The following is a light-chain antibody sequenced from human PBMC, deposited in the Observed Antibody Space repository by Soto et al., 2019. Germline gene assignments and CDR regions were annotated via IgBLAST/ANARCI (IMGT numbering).Light chain of an antibody. Sequence: QSALTQPASVSGSPGQSITISCTGTSSDVGGYKYVSWYQQHPDKAPKLIIYEVSNRPSGVSNRFSGSKSGNTASLTISGLQAEDEADYYCSSYTRTTTWVFGGGTKLTVL. CDR1: SSDVGGYKY. J-gene: IGLJ3*02. V-gene: IGLV2-14*01. CDR2: EVS. CDR3: SSYTRTTTWV.